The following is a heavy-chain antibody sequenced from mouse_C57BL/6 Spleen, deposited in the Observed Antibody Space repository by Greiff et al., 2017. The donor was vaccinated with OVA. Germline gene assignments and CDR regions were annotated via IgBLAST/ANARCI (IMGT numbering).Heavy chain of an antibody. CDR3: ARGGEARTRYFDV. CDR2: ISDGGSYT. D-gene: IGHD2-13*01. V-gene: IGHV5-4*03. J-gene: IGHJ1*03. Sequence: EVKLMESGGGLVKPGGSLKLSCAASGFTFSSYAMSWVRQTPEKRLEWVATISDGGSYTYYPDNVKGRFTISRDNAKNNLYLQMSHLKSEDTAMYYCARGGEARTRYFDVWGTGTTVTVSS. CDR1: GFTFSSYA.